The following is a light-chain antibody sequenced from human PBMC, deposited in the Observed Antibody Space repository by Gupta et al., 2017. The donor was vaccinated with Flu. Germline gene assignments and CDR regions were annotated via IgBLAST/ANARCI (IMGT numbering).Light chain of an antibody. CDR2: EDS. CDR3: QVWDSSSDHYV. Sequence: SYVLTQPPSVSGAPGQTARITCGGNNIGSKSVHWYQQQPGQAPVLVVYEDSDRPSGIPERFSGSNSGNTATLTISRVEAGDEADYYCQVWDSSSDHYVFGTGTKVTVL. CDR1: NIGSKS. J-gene: IGLJ1*01. V-gene: IGLV3-21*02.